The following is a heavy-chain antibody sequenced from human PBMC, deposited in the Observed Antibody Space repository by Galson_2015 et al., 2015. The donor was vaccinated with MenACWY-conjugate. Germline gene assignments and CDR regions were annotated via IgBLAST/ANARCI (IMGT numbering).Heavy chain of an antibody. CDR3: ARDAPGGRLTCDF. J-gene: IGHJ4*02. CDR1: GYSFTAYG. Sequence: QAGAEEIQPGASVKVSCMASGYSFTAYGISWLRQAPGQGPEWTGWLNSDNGKTYYAQNLQGRLTMTTDTSTRTAYMELRSLRSDDAAVYYCARDAPGGRLTCDFWGQGTLVIVSS. CDR2: LNSDNGKT. V-gene: IGHV1-18*01. D-gene: IGHD3-10*01.